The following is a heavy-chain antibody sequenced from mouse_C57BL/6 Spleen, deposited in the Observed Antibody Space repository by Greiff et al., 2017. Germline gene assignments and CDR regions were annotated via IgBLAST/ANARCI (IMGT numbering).Heavy chain of an antibody. D-gene: IGHD2-1*01. CDR1: GFTFSDAW. J-gene: IGHJ2*01. CDR3: TRPGNFQGFDY. V-gene: IGHV6-6*01. Sequence: EVQGVESGGGLVQPGGSMKLSCAASGFTFSDAWMDWVRQSPEKGLEWVAEIRNKANNHATYYAESVKGRFTISRDDSKSSVYLQMNSLRAEDTGIYYCTRPGNFQGFDYWGQGTTLTVSS. CDR2: IRNKANNHAT.